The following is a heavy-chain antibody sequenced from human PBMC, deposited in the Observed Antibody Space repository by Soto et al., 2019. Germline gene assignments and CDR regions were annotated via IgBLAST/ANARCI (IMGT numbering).Heavy chain of an antibody. Sequence: PSETLSLTCTVSGASVSNSDYYWSWVRQPPGKGLEWIGYIYYSGSTYYSPSLKSRLSISLDTSKNQFSLNLRSVTAADTAVYYCARDPPGFGDHLSGDYWGQGTPVTVSS. V-gene: IGHV4-30-4*01. D-gene: IGHD2-21*01. CDR3: ARDPPGFGDHLSGDY. J-gene: IGHJ4*02. CDR1: GASVSNSDYY. CDR2: IYYSGST.